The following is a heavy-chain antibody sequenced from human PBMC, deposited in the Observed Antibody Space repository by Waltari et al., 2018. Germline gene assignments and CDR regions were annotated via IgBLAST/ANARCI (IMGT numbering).Heavy chain of an antibody. Sequence: QVQLVQSGAEVKKPGASVKVSCKASGYTFTGYYMHWVRQAPGQGLEWMGRINPKRGGTNYAQKFQGRVTMTRDTSISTAYMELSRLRSDDTAVYYCAREGGSYRPGDYWGQGTLVTVSS. V-gene: IGHV1-2*06. D-gene: IGHD1-26*01. CDR1: GYTFTGYY. CDR2: INPKRGGT. J-gene: IGHJ4*02. CDR3: AREGGSYRPGDY.